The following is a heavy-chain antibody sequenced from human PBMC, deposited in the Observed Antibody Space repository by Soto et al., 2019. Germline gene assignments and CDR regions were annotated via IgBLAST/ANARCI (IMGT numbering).Heavy chain of an antibody. CDR1: GGTFSSYA. D-gene: IGHD6-19*01. J-gene: IGHJ4*02. CDR2: IIPIFGTA. Sequence: QVQLVQSGAEVKKPGSSVKVSCKASGGTFSSYAISWVRQAPGQGLEWMGGIIPIFGTANYAQKFLGRATITADESTRTAYMGLSSLRPEDTAVYYWARGYSSGWYGGHFDYGGQGTLVTVSS. CDR3: ARGYSSGWYGGHFDY. V-gene: IGHV1-69*01.